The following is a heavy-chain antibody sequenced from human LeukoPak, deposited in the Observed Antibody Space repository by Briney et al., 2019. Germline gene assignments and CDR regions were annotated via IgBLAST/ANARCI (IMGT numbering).Heavy chain of an antibody. CDR3: ARVGSYQEYYFDY. CDR2: IIPILGIA. V-gene: IGHV1-69*02. CDR1: GGTFSSYT. Sequence: ASVKVSCKASGGTFSSYTISWVRQAPGQGLEWMGRIIPILGIANYAQKFQGRVTITADKSTSTAYMELSSLRSEDTAVYYCARVGSYQEYYFDYWGQGTLVAVSS. J-gene: IGHJ4*02. D-gene: IGHD1-26*01.